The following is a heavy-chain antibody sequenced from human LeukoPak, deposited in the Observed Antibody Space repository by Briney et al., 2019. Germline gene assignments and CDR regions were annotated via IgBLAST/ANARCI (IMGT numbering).Heavy chain of an antibody. Sequence: ASVKVSCKASGYTFTSYVISWVRQAPGQGLEWMGWISAYNGNTNYAQKLQGRVTMTTDTSTSTAYMELRSLRSDDTAVYYCARFEDHEWELPYYFDYWGQGTLVTVSS. CDR1: GYTFTSYV. D-gene: IGHD1-26*01. CDR3: ARFEDHEWELPYYFDY. V-gene: IGHV1-18*04. CDR2: ISAYNGNT. J-gene: IGHJ4*02.